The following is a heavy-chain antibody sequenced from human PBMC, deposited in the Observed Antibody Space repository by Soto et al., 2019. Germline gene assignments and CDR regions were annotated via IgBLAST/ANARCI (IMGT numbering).Heavy chain of an antibody. Sequence: GASVKVSCKASGYTFTSYGISWVRQAPGQGLEWMGWISAYNGNTNYAQKLQGRVTMTTDTSTSTAYMELRSLRSDDTAVYYCARGGLLSPGGYCSGGSCYAALGFDYWGQGTLVTASS. D-gene: IGHD2-15*01. CDR2: ISAYNGNT. V-gene: IGHV1-18*01. CDR3: ARGGLLSPGGYCSGGSCYAALGFDY. J-gene: IGHJ4*02. CDR1: GYTFTSYG.